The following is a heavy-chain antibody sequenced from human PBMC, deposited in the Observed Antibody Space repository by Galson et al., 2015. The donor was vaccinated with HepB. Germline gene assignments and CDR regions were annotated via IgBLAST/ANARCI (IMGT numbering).Heavy chain of an antibody. CDR1: GFNFSTNA. V-gene: IGHV3-23*01. Sequence: SLRLSCAASGFNFSTNAMSWVRQAPGKGLEWVSGISGNGDSKYYADSVKGRFTISRDNSKNTLDLQMDSLGTEDTAVYFCARDLRWGNSDYWGQGTLVTVSS. D-gene: IGHD4-23*01. CDR2: ISGNGDSK. J-gene: IGHJ4*02. CDR3: ARDLRWGNSDY.